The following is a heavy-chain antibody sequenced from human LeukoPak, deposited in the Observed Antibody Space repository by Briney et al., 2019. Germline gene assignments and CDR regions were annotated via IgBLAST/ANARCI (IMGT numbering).Heavy chain of an antibody. V-gene: IGHV3-7*03. D-gene: IGHD6-19*01. CDR3: ARAHRSALDY. J-gene: IGHJ4*02. CDR1: GFTFSSYW. Sequence: GGSLRLSCEASGFTFSSYWISCGGQAAGDLLEWVANIKQDGSEKYYVDSVKGRFTISRDNAKNSLYLQMNSLRAEDTAVYYCARAHRSALDYWGQGTLVTVSS. CDR2: IKQDGSEK.